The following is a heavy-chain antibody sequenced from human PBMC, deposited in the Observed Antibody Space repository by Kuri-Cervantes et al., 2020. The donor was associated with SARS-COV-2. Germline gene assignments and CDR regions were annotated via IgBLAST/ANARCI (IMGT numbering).Heavy chain of an antibody. CDR3: ARVRAMDM. J-gene: IGHJ3*02. D-gene: IGHD2-2*01. Sequence: GESLKISCAASGFTVNNNYMAWVRQAPGKGLQWVSIIYGDGSTFYADSVKGRFTVSRDNAQNAVYLHMKGLRADDTAVYYCARVRAMDMWGQGTMVTVSS. V-gene: IGHV3-66*01. CDR2: IYGDGST. CDR1: GFTVNNNY.